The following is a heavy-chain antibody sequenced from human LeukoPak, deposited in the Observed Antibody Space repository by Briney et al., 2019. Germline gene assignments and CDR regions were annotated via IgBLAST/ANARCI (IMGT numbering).Heavy chain of an antibody. CDR3: ARDYAQTLNYFDY. Sequence: GGSLRLSCAASGFTFSSYSMNWVRQAPGKGLEWVAVIWYDGSNKYYADSVKGRFTISRDNSKNTLYLQMNSLRAEDTAVYYCARDYAQTLNYFDYWGQGTLVTVSS. CDR2: IWYDGSNK. CDR1: GFTFSSYS. V-gene: IGHV3-33*08. J-gene: IGHJ4*02. D-gene: IGHD3-16*01.